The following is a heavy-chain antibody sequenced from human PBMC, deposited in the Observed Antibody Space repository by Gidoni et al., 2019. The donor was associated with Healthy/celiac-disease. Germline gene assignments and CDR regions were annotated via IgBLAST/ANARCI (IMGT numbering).Heavy chain of an antibody. J-gene: IGHJ3*02. CDR2: ISGSGGST. Sequence: ELQLLESGGGLVQPGGSLRLSCAACGFHFSSYASSMVRQAPGKGLEWFSAISGSGGSTYYADSVKGRFTISRDNSKNTLYLQMNRLRAEDTAVYYCAKLNSSGYYPDAFDIWGQGTMVTVSS. D-gene: IGHD3-22*01. CDR1: GFHFSSYA. V-gene: IGHV3-23*01. CDR3: AKLNSSGYYPDAFDI.